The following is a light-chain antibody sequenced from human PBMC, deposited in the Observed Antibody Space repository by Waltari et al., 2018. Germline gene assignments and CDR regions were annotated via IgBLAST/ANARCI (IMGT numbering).Light chain of an antibody. CDR3: SAWDDSVNGVV. Sequence: QSVLTQPPSASGTPGHRVSISSSGSPTNIGSNAVNWYQQLPGTAPKLLIHSNNQRPSGVPDRFSGSKSGNSASLAISGLQSEDEVDYYCSAWDDSVNGVVFGGGTKVTVL. V-gene: IGLV1-44*01. J-gene: IGLJ3*02. CDR1: PTNIGSNA. CDR2: SNN.